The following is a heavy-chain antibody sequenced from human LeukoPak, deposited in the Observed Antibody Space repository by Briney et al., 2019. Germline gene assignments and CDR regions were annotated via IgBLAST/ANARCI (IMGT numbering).Heavy chain of an antibody. D-gene: IGHD3-22*01. CDR2: IKSDGST. CDR1: GFTFSSYW. Sequence: GGSLGLSCAASGFTFSSYWMHWVRQAPGKGLVWVSRIKSDGSTNYADSVKGRFTISRDNAKNTVSLQMSSLRAEDTGVYYCARAPSEIGGYYPEYFRHWGQGTLVTVSS. J-gene: IGHJ1*01. CDR3: ARAPSEIGGYYPEYFRH. V-gene: IGHV3-74*01.